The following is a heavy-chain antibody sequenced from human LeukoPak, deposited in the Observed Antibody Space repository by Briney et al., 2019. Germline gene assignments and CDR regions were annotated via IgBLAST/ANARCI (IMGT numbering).Heavy chain of an antibody. Sequence: PSETLSLTCVVSGSSINSGYYWGWIRQPPGRGLEWIALIYHTGNTYYNPTLRSRVTISIDTSRNLFSLKLTSVTAADTAVYYCARLGITIFGVVISYFDYWGQGTLVTVSS. CDR2: IYHTGNT. D-gene: IGHD3-3*01. CDR1: GSSINSGYY. V-gene: IGHV4-38-2*01. J-gene: IGHJ4*02. CDR3: ARLGITIFGVVISYFDY.